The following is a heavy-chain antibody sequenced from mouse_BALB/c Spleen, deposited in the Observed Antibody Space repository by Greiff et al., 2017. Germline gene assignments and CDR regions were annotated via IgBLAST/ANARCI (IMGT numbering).Heavy chain of an antibody. CDR3: NPLRRGGSFDY. CDR1: GFNIKDYY. D-gene: IGHD2-4*01. J-gene: IGHJ2*01. CDR2: IDPENGDT. Sequence: VQLKQSGAELVRSGASVKLSCTASGFNIKDYYMHWVKQRPEQGLEWIGWIDPENGDTEYAPKFQGKATMTADTSSNTAYLQLSSLTSEDTAVYYCNPLRRGGSFDYWGQGTTLTVSS. V-gene: IGHV14-4*02.